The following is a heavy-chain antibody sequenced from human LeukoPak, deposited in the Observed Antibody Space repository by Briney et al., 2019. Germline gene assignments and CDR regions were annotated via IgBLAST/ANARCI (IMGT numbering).Heavy chain of an antibody. D-gene: IGHD2-2*01. Sequence: TSETLSLTCAVYGGSFCGYYWRWIRPPPGKGLEWIGEINHSGSTNYNPSLKSRVTISVDTSKNQFSLKLSSVTAADTAVYYCARAAAALDAFDIWGQGTMVTVSS. CDR2: INHSGST. V-gene: IGHV4-34*01. CDR3: ARAAAALDAFDI. CDR1: GGSFCGYY. J-gene: IGHJ3*02.